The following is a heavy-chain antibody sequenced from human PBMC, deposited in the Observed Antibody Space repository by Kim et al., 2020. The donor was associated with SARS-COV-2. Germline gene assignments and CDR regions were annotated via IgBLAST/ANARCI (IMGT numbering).Heavy chain of an antibody. D-gene: IGHD3-10*01. CDR3: ARAGRITMVRGVPFWFDP. J-gene: IGHJ5*02. CDR2: IIPIFGTA. CDR1: GGTFSSYA. Sequence: SVKVSCKASGGTFSSYAISWVRQAPGQGLEWMGGIIPIFGTANYAQKFQGRVTITADESTSTAYMELSSLRSEDTAVYYCARAGRITMVRGVPFWFDPWGQGTLVTVSS. V-gene: IGHV1-69*13.